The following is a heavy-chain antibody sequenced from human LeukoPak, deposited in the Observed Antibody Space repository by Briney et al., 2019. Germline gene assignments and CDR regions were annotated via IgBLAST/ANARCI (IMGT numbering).Heavy chain of an antibody. D-gene: IGHD6-19*01. CDR2: PLRDGSNT. CDR1: GFTFSNYW. V-gene: IGHV3-74*01. Sequence: QPGGSLRLSCVASGFTFSNYWMHWISQAPGKGLVWVSSPLRDGSNTRYADSVKGRFTISRDNAKNTLYLQMNSLRGDDTAVYYCATLTEAVAGAAFDYWGQGTLVTVSS. J-gene: IGHJ4*02. CDR3: ATLTEAVAGAAFDY.